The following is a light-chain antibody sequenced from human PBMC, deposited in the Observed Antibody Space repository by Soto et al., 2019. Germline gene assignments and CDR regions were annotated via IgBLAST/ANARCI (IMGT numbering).Light chain of an antibody. CDR3: QQYGSSPIT. CDR1: QSVSSN. V-gene: IGKV3-20*01. Sequence: ELVMTQSPATLSLSPGERATLSCRASQSVSSNLAWYQQKPGQAPRLLIYGASSRATGIPDRFSGSGSGTDFTLTISRLEPEDFAVYYCQQYGSSPITVGQGTDWRL. J-gene: IGKJ5*01. CDR2: GAS.